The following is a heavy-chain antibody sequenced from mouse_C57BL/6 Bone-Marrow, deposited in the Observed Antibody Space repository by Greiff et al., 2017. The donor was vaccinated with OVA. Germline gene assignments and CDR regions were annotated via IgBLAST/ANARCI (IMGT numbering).Heavy chain of an antibody. V-gene: IGHV14-4*01. J-gene: IGHJ4*01. CDR2: IDPENGDT. CDR1: GFNIKDDY. D-gene: IGHD1-1*01. Sequence: EVKVVESGAELVRPGASVKLSCTASGFNIKDDYMHWVKQRPEQGLEWIGWIDPENGDTEYASKFQGKATITADTSSNTAYLQLSSLTSEDTAVYYCTTGSFITTVRGPMDYWGQGTSVTVSS. CDR3: TTGSFITTVRGPMDY.